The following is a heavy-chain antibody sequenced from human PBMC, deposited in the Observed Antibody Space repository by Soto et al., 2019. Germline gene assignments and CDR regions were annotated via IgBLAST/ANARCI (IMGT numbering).Heavy chain of an antibody. D-gene: IGHD1-1*01. Sequence: PGGSLRLSCTAAGFTFSSFFMNWVRQAPGKGPEWVSGIDTSGGVTKYADSVKGRFTISRDNSKNTLYLQMNSLRAEDTALCYCRKDKHWYGMDVWGQGTTVTVSS. CDR1: GFTFSSFF. V-gene: IGHV3-23*01. J-gene: IGHJ6*02. CDR2: IDTSGGVT. CDR3: RKDKHWYGMDV.